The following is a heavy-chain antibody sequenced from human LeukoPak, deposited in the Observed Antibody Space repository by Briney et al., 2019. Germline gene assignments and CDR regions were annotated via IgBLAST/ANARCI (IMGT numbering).Heavy chain of an antibody. CDR3: TRDRRDGYNYVDY. CDR1: GGSISPYY. Sequence: SETLSLTCTVPGGSISPYYWSWIRQPPGKGLEWIGYISYSGSTDYNPSLKSRVTISVDTSKNQFSLKLNSVTAADTAVSYCTRDRRDGYNYVDYWGQGTLVTVSS. D-gene: IGHD5-24*01. V-gene: IGHV4-59*01. J-gene: IGHJ4*02. CDR2: ISYSGST.